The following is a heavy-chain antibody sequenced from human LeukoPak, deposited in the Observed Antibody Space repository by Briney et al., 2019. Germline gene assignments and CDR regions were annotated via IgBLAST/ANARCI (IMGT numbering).Heavy chain of an antibody. D-gene: IGHD4/OR15-4a*01. CDR1: GFIFSNYA. CDR3: AKYGAPGWSGYCDY. CDR2: ISGNTGST. V-gene: IGHV3-23*01. Sequence: GGSLRLSCAASGFIFSNYAMTWVRQAPGKGLEWVSSISGNTGSTYYIDSVKGRFTISRDNSKNTLFLQMNSLRAEDTGMYYCAKYGAPGWSGYCDYRGQGPLVTVSS. J-gene: IGHJ4*02.